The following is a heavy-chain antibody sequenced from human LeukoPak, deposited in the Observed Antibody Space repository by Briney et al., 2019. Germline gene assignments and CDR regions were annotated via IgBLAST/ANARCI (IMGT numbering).Heavy chain of an antibody. V-gene: IGHV4-59*08. CDR1: GGSISSYY. CDR2: IYYSGST. J-gene: IGHJ5*02. CDR3: ARLGRDGCSYRLDP. D-gene: IGHD5-24*01. Sequence: PSETLSLTCTVSGGSISSYYWSWIRQPPGKGLEWIGYIYYSGSTNYNPSLKSRVAISVDTSKNQFSLKLSSVTAADTAVYYCARLGRDGCSYRLDPWGQGTLVTVSS.